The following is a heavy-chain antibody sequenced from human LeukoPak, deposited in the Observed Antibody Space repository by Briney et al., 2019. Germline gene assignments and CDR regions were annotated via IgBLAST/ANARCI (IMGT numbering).Heavy chain of an antibody. D-gene: IGHD6-13*01. CDR2: ISGSGGST. Sequence: GGSLRLSCAASGFTFSSYAMSWVRQAPGKGLEWVSAISGSGGSTSYADSVKGRFTISRDNSKNTLYLQMNSLRAEDTAVYYCAKFGAAATGSWFDPWGQGTLVTVSS. J-gene: IGHJ5*02. V-gene: IGHV3-23*01. CDR3: AKFGAAATGSWFDP. CDR1: GFTFSSYA.